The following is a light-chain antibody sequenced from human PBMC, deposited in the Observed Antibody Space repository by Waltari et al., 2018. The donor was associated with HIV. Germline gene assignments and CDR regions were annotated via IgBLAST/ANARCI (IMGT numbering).Light chain of an antibody. J-gene: IGLJ3*02. CDR1: SSGVGGYNY. V-gene: IGLV2-14*01. CDR3: SSYISSNILL. CDR2: HVS. Sequence: QRALTQPASVSASPGQLITISCTETSSGVGGYNYVSWNQQHPGKGPKIMIYHVSHRPSGVSSRFAGSKSGNTASLTISGLQAEDEAHYYCSSYISSNILLFGGGTK.